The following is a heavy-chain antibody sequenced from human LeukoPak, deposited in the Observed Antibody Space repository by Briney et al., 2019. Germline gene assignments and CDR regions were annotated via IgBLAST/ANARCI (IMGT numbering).Heavy chain of an antibody. CDR2: INPNSGGT. CDR1: GGTFSSFG. V-gene: IGHV1-2*02. D-gene: IGHD2-8*01. CDR3: ARGGCTTPTCPLDY. Sequence: ASVEVSCKASGGTFSSFGISWVRQAPGQGLEWMGWINPNSGGTNYAQKFQARVTMTRDTSISTAYMELSSLGSDDTALYYCARGGCTTPTCPLDYWGQGSLVTVSS. J-gene: IGHJ4*02.